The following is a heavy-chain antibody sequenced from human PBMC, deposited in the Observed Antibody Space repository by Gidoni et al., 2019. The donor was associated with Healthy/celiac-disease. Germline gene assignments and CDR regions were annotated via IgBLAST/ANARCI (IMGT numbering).Heavy chain of an antibody. Sequence: QVQLVASGGGVVQPGRSLSLSCAASGFTFSSYAMHWVRQAPGKGLEWVAVISYDRSNKYYADSVKGRFTISRDNSKNTLYLQMNSLRAEDTAVYYCAKEVASGYSKYFDYWGQGTLVTVSS. CDR2: ISYDRSNK. D-gene: IGHD3-22*01. V-gene: IGHV3-30*04. CDR3: AKEVASGYSKYFDY. J-gene: IGHJ4*02. CDR1: GFTFSSYA.